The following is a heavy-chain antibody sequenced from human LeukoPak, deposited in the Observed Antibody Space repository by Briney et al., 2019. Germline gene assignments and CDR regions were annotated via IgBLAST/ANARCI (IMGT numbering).Heavy chain of an antibody. CDR2: IYYSGST. CDR1: GGSFSGYY. D-gene: IGHD3-3*01. Sequence: SETLSLTCAVYGGSFSGYYWSWIRQPPGKGLEWIGYIYYSGSTNYNPSLKSRVTISVDTSKNQFSLKLSSVTAADTAVYYCARLSTIFGVVIGNDYWGQGTLVTVSS. CDR3: ARLSTIFGVVIGNDY. V-gene: IGHV4-59*01. J-gene: IGHJ4*02.